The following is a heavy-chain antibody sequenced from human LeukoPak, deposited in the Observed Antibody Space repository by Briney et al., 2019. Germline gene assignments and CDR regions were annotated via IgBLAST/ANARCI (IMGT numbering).Heavy chain of an antibody. CDR2: MNSDGSST. CDR1: GFTFSSYW. J-gene: IGHJ4*02. V-gene: IGHV3-74*01. Sequence: GGSLRLSCGASGFTFSSYWMNWVRQAPGEGLVWVSRMNSDGSSTSYADSVKGRFTISRDNAKKTLYLQMNSLRAEDTAVCYCTRENGGYKGYEDYWGQGTLVTVSS. CDR3: TRENGGYKGYEDY. D-gene: IGHD5-12*01.